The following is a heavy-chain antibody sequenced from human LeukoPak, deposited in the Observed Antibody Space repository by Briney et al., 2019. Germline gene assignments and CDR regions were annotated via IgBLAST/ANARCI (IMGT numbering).Heavy chain of an antibody. D-gene: IGHD6-13*01. CDR2: IKHDGSEK. Sequence: GGSLSLSCAASGFTFSSYWMSWVRQPPGNGLEWVANIKHDGSEKYYVDSVKGRFSISRDYAKNSVYLQMNSLRAEDTAVYYCARGPGRVAATATGSFDIWGQGTEVTVSS. CDR3: ARGPGRVAATATGSFDI. CDR1: GFTFSSYW. J-gene: IGHJ3*02. V-gene: IGHV3-7*03.